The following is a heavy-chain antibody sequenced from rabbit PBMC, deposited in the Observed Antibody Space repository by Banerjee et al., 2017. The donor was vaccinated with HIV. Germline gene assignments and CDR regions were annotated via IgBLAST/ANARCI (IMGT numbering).Heavy chain of an antibody. CDR1: GFSLFYYW. CDR3: ARDKELAIWGYGDANL. Sequence: EESGGGLVKPGGTLTLTCKASGFSLFYYWMCWVRQAPGKGLDLIGCIYAGDGSTDYTNWVNGRFTISKTSSTVDLKMTSLTAADTATYFCARDKELAIWGYGDANLWGPGTLVTVS. CDR2: IYAGDGST. J-gene: IGHJ4*01. V-gene: IGHV1S42*01. D-gene: IGHD6-1*01.